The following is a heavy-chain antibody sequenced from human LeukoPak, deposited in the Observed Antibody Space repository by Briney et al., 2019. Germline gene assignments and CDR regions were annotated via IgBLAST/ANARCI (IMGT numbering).Heavy chain of an antibody. D-gene: IGHD4-17*01. J-gene: IGHJ6*03. V-gene: IGHV1-18*01. Sequence: ASVKVSCKGSGYTFTSYGISWVRQAPGQGLEWMGWSSAYNGNTNYAQKLQGRVTMTTDTSTSTAYMELRSLRSDDTAVYYCARARYDYGDYEDYYYYYMDVWGKGTTVTISS. CDR2: SSAYNGNT. CDR3: ARARYDYGDYEDYYYYYMDV. CDR1: GYTFTSYG.